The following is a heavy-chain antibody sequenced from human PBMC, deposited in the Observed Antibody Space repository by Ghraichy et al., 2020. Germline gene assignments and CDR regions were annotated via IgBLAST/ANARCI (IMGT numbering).Heavy chain of an antibody. CDR2: IYTSGST. CDR3: ARVSFRPSPHYGDYVLTYYFDY. V-gene: IGHV4-4*07. Sequence: SETLSLTCTVSGGSISSYYWSWIRQPAGKGLEWIGRIYTSGSTNYNPSLKSRVTMSVDTSKNQFSLKLSSVTAADTAVYYCARVSFRPSPHYGDYVLTYYFDYWGQGTLVTVSS. CDR1: GGSISSYY. J-gene: IGHJ4*02. D-gene: IGHD4-17*01.